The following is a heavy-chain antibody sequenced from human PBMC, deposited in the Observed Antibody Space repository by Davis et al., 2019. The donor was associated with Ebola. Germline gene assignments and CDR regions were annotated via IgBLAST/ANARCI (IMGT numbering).Heavy chain of an antibody. CDR3: ARERELLSRDWFDP. D-gene: IGHD1-26*01. CDR2: IIPIFGTA. J-gene: IGHJ5*02. CDR1: GGTFSSYA. Sequence: SVKVSCKASGGTFSSYAISWVRQAPGQGLEWMGGIIPIFGTANYAQKFQGRVTITADESTSTAYMELSSLRSEDTAVYYWARERELLSRDWFDPWGQGTLVTVSS. V-gene: IGHV1-69*13.